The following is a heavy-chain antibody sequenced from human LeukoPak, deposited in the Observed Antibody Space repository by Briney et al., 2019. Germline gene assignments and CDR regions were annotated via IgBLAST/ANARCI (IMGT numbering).Heavy chain of an antibody. J-gene: IGHJ6*02. CDR3: ARGVGGSGSYYYYGMDV. Sequence: SETLSLTCTVSRGSISSYYWTWIRQPLGKGLEWIGYIYYSGSTNYNPSLKSRVTISVDPSTNQFSLKLRSVTAADTAVYYCARGVGGSGSYYYYGMDVWGQGTTVTVSS. CDR2: IYYSGST. D-gene: IGHD3-10*01. V-gene: IGHV4-59*01. CDR1: RGSISSYY.